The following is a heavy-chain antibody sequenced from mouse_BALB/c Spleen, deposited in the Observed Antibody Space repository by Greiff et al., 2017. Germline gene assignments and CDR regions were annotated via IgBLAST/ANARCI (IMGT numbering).Heavy chain of an antibody. CDR3: RKMRDYEGYAMDD. J-gene: IGHJ4*01. CDR2: IYPGNSDT. Sequence: VQLQQSGTVLARPGASVKMSCKASGYSFTSYWMHWVKQRPGQGLEWIGAIYPGNSDTSYNQKFKGKAKLTAVTSASTAYMELSSLTKEDSAVYYCRKMRDYEGYAMDDWGQGTSVTVSS. CDR1: GYSFTSYW. D-gene: IGHD2-4*01. V-gene: IGHV1-5*01.